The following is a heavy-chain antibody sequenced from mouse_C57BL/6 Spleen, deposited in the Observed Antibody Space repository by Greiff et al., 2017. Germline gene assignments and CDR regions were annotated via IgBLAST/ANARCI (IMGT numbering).Heavy chain of an antibody. V-gene: IGHV1-55*01. Sequence: QVQLQQPGAELVKPGASVKMSCKASGYTFPSYWITWVKQRPGQGLEWIGDIYPGSGSTNYNEKFKSKATLTVDTSSSTAYMQLSSLTSEDSAVYYCARGAQATSWFAYWGQGTLVTVSA. J-gene: IGHJ3*01. CDR1: GYTFPSYW. D-gene: IGHD3-2*02. CDR2: IYPGSGST. CDR3: ARGAQATSWFAY.